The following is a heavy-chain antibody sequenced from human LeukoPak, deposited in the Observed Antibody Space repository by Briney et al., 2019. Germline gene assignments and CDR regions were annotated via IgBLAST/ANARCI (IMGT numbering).Heavy chain of an antibody. CDR2: IIPILGIA. D-gene: IGHD6-6*01. Sequence: GASVKVSSKASGGTFTSYAISWVRQAPGQGLEWMGRIIPILGIANYAQKFQGRVTITADKSTSTAYMELSSLRSEDTAVYYCARSKGIAAQDYFDYWGQGTLVTVSS. J-gene: IGHJ4*02. CDR3: ARSKGIAAQDYFDY. CDR1: GGTFTSYA. V-gene: IGHV1-69*04.